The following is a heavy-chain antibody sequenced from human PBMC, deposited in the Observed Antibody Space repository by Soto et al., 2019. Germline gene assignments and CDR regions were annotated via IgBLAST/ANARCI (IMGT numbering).Heavy chain of an antibody. J-gene: IGHJ4*02. CDR1: GFVFSNYA. CDR2: ISGSGADT. CDR3: AKDTGRGGGSVFDY. Sequence: GGSLRLSCAPSGFVFSNYAMSLVRQARGKGLEWVSAISGSGADTYYTESVKGRFAISRDNFKNTLYLQMNSLRAEDTAVYYCAKDTGRGGGSVFDYWGQGTLVTVSS. D-gene: IGHD2-15*01. V-gene: IGHV3-23*01.